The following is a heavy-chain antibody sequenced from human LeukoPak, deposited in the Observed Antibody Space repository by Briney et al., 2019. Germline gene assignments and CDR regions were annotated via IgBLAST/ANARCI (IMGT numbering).Heavy chain of an antibody. V-gene: IGHV1-69*04. CDR3: ARARSGSYLDY. CDR1: GGTFSSYA. J-gene: IGHJ4*02. CDR2: IIPILGIA. D-gene: IGHD1-26*01. Sequence: ASVKVSCKASGGTFSSYAISWVRQAPGQGLEWMGRIIPILGIANYAQKFQGRVTITADKSTSTAYMELSSLRSEDTAVYYCARARSGSYLDYWGQGTLVTVSS.